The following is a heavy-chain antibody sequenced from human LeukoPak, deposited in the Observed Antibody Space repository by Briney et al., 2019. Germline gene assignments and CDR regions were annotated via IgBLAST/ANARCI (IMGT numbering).Heavy chain of an antibody. CDR2: INHTGST. CDR1: NGSFSSYY. V-gene: IGHV4-34*01. CDR3: ARGNYAFCSDTSGHYVYWYFDL. Sequence: KPSETLSLTCGVYNGSFSSYYWTWIRQPPGKGLQWIGEINHTGSTNYNPSLKSRVTISVDTSKNQFSLKLSSVTAADTAEYYCARGNYAFCSDTSGHYVYWYFDLWGRGTLVTVSS. D-gene: IGHD3-22*01. J-gene: IGHJ2*01.